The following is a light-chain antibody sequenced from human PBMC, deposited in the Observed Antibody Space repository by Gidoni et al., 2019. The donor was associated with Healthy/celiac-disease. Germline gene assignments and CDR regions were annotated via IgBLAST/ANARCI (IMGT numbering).Light chain of an antibody. Sequence: IQTSQSPSSLSASVGDRVTITCRASQSISSYLNWYQQKPGKAPKLLIYAASNLQTGVPSRFSGSGSGTDFTLTISSLQPEDFATYYCQQYYNTPFTFGPGTKVDIK. V-gene: IGKV1-39*01. CDR1: QSISSY. CDR3: QQYYNTPFT. J-gene: IGKJ3*01. CDR2: AAS.